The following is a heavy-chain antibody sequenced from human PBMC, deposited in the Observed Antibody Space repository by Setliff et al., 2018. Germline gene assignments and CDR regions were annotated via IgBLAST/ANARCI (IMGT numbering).Heavy chain of an antibody. V-gene: IGHV1-18*01. D-gene: IGHD3-22*01. J-gene: IGHJ4*02. CDR1: GYTFTSYA. CDR3: ARDRDSSGYPYYFDY. CDR2: ISAYNGNT. Sequence: ASVKVSCKASGYTFTSYAISWVRQAPGQGLEWMGWISAYNGNTNYAQKLQGRVTMTTDTSTSTAYMDLRSLRSDDTAVYYCARDRDSSGYPYYFDYWGQGTLVTVS.